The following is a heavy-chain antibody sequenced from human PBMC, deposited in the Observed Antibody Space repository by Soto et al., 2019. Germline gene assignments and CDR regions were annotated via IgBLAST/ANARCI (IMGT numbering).Heavy chain of an antibody. CDR1: GGSISSGGYS. Sequence: QLQLQESGSGLVKPSQTLSLTCAVSGGSISSGGYSWSWIRQPPGKGLEWIGYIYHSGSTYYNPSLKSRVTISLDRSKNQFSLKLSSVTAADTAVYYCARQLRGDSAEGWYFDLWGRGTLVTVSS. J-gene: IGHJ2*01. D-gene: IGHD4-17*01. V-gene: IGHV4-30-2*01. CDR2: IYHSGST. CDR3: ARQLRGDSAEGWYFDL.